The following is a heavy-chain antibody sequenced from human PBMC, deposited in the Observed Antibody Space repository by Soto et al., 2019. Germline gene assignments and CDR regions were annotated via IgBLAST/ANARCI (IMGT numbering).Heavy chain of an antibody. CDR2: IYDSVNP. J-gene: IGHJ4*02. CDR3: ARVGQRTYFVIFTGY. Sequence: PSDSMSLTRTVSSDSVRISVHSGCLIQQHPGKGLEWIGHIYDSVNPYYSPSLRSRVTISADMSKNPFSLKLRPVTAADTAVYYCARVGQRTYFVIFTGYWGQGTLVTVSS. D-gene: IGHD3-16*02. V-gene: IGHV4-31*02. CDR1: SDSVRISVHS.